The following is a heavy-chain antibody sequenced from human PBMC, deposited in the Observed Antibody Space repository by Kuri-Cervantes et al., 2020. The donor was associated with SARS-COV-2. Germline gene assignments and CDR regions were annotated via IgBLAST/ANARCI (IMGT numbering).Heavy chain of an antibody. J-gene: IGHJ6*03. Sequence: ASVKVSCKASGYTFTGYYMHWVRQAPGQGLEWMGWINPNSGGTNYAQKFQGRVTMTRDTSISTAYMELSRLRSDDTAVYYRARGVTVFGVVSYYYYMDVWGKGTTVTVSS. V-gene: IGHV1-2*02. CDR2: INPNSGGT. CDR3: ARGVTVFGVVSYYYYMDV. CDR1: GYTFTGYY. D-gene: IGHD3-3*01.